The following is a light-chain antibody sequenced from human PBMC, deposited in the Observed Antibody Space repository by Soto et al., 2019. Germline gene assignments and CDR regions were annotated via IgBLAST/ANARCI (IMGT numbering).Light chain of an antibody. Sequence: DIQMTQSPSSLSASVGDRVTITCQASQGINNYLIWYQQKPGKAPKLLIYDASSLQTGVPSRFSGAASGTHFPFPFSSLQRKGVATYNAKQYDNPPPTLGKGTKREIK. CDR2: DAS. CDR1: QGINNY. V-gene: IGKV1-33*01. J-gene: IGKJ2*01. CDR3: KQYDNPPPT.